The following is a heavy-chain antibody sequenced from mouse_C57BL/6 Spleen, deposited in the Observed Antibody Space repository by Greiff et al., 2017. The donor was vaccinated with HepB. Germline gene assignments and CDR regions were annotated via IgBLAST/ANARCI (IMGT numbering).Heavy chain of an antibody. Sequence: EVKLVESGGGLVKPGGSLKLSCAASGFTFSDYGMHWVRQAPEKGLEWVAYISSGSSTIYYADTVKGRFTISRDNAKNTLFLQMTSLRSEDTAMYYCARRLRLPYYAMDYWGQGTSVTVSS. CDR1: GFTFSDYG. V-gene: IGHV5-17*01. D-gene: IGHD3-2*02. J-gene: IGHJ4*01. CDR2: ISSGSSTI. CDR3: ARRLRLPYYAMDY.